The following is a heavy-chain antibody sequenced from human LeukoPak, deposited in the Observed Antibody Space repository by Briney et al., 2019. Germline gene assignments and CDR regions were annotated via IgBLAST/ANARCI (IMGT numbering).Heavy chain of an antibody. CDR3: ARDLGFGDPSGTFDI. V-gene: IGHV4-61*01. J-gene: IGHJ3*02. Sequence: SEALSLTCTVSGGSISISSYYWNWIRQPPGKGLEWIGYIYYSGSTNYNPSLKSRVTISVDTSKNQFSLKLSSVTAADTAVYYCARDLGFGDPSGTFDIWGQGTMVTVSS. CDR1: GGSISISSYY. CDR2: IYYSGST. D-gene: IGHD3-10*01.